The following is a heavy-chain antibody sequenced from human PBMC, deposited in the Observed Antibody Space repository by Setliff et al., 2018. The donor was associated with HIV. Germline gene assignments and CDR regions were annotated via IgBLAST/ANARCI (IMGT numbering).Heavy chain of an antibody. CDR1: GFTFSSYS. J-gene: IGHJ3*01. CDR3: AREDSSGYSFNV. D-gene: IGHD3-22*01. V-gene: IGHV3-21*01. CDR2: IYSGGST. Sequence: PGGSLRLSCAASGFTFSSYSMNWVRQAPGKELEWVSFIYSGGSTHYTDSVKGRFSISRDNAKNSLYLQMNSLRVEDTAVYYCAREDSSGYSFNVWGQGTMVTVSS.